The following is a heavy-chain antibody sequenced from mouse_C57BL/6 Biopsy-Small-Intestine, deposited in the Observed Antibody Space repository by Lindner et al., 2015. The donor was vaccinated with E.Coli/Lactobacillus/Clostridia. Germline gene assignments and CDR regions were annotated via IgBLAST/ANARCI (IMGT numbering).Heavy chain of an antibody. J-gene: IGHJ4*01. V-gene: IGHV1-4*01. D-gene: IGHD2-2*01. CDR1: GYPFSSYT. CDR3: AAWLPYYAMDY. CDR2: INPTSGYT. Sequence: VQLQESGAELARPGASVEMPCKASGYPFSSYTIHWVKQRPGRGLEWIGYINPTSGYTKYNQKFKDKATLTADKSSNTASMQLSSLTSEDSAVYYCAAWLPYYAMDYWGQGTSVTVSS.